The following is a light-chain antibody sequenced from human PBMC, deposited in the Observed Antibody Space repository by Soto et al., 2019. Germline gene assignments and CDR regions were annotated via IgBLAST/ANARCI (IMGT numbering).Light chain of an antibody. CDR2: GAS. V-gene: IGKV3-20*01. J-gene: IGKJ1*01. Sequence: EIVMTQSPATLSLSPGERSTLSLMASQSVYSNLAWYQQKPGQAPRFLIYGASTRAPGIPDRFNGSGSGTDFTLTISRLEADDVAVYHCHQYGSSVRAFGQGTKVDIK. CDR1: QSVYSN. CDR3: HQYGSSVRA.